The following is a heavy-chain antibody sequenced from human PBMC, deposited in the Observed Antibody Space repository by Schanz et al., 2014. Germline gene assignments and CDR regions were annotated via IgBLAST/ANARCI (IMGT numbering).Heavy chain of an antibody. J-gene: IGHJ4*02. CDR1: GFTFTNYA. CDR3: ARGGPAYYFDD. V-gene: IGHV3-23*01. CDR2: ISDSGDTA. Sequence: EVQLLESGGGLVQPGGSLRLSCAASGFTFTNYAMSWVRQAPGKGLEWVSLISDSGDTAYYADSVKGRFTISRDNSKSTLYLQMSSLRAEDTAVYYCARGGPAYYFDDWGQGTLVTVSS.